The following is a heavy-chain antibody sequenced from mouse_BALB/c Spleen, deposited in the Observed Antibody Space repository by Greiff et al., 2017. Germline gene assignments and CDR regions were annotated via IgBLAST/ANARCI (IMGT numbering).Heavy chain of an antibody. CDR1: GFTFSSYG. CDR3: ARETTVVATRGLGYFDY. V-gene: IGHV5-6-3*01. D-gene: IGHD1-1*01. CDR2: INSNGGST. Sequence: VQLKESGGGLVQPGGSLKLSCAASGFTFSSYGMSWVRQTPDKRLELVATINSNGGSTYYPDSVKGRFTISRDNAKNTLYLQMSSLKSEDTAMYYCARETTVVATRGLGYFDYWGQGTTLTVSS. J-gene: IGHJ2*01.